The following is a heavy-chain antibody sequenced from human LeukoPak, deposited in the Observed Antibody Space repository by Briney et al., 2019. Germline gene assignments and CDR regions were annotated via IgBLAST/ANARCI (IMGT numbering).Heavy chain of an antibody. V-gene: IGHV3-23*01. D-gene: IGHD3-22*01. Sequence: PGGSLRLSCAASGFTFRSYAMSWVRQAPGKGLEWVSAISGSGGSTYYADSVKGRFTISRDNSKNTLYLQMNSLRAEDTAVYYCAKDRITMIVVALYYFDYWGQGTLVTVSS. CDR3: AKDRITMIVVALYYFDY. CDR2: ISGSGGST. CDR1: GFTFRSYA. J-gene: IGHJ4*02.